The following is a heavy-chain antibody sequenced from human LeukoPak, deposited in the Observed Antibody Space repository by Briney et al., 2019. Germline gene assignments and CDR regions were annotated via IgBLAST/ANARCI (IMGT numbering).Heavy chain of an antibody. J-gene: IGHJ6*03. V-gene: IGHV4-34*01. D-gene: IGHD3-16*01. CDR1: GGSFSGYY. CDR3: ARVFRLACVNWGLDYYYYYMDV. Sequence: SETLSLTCAVYGGSFSGYYWSWIRQSPGKGLEWIGEINHSGSTNDNPSLKSRVTISVDTSKNQFSLKLSSVTAADTAVYYCARVFRLACVNWGLDYYYYYMDVWGKGTTVTVSS. CDR2: INHSGST.